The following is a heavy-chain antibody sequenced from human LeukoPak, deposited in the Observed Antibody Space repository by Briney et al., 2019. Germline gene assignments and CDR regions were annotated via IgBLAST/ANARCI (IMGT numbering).Heavy chain of an antibody. CDR1: GFTFSSYS. D-gene: IGHD3-3*01. CDR2: ISSSSSYI. J-gene: IGHJ4*02. V-gene: IGHV3-21*01. CDR3: ARDGPHDFWSGYIES. Sequence: PGGSLRLSCAASGFTFSSYSMNWVRQAPGKGLEWVSSISSSSSYIYYADSVKGRFTISRDNAKNSLYLQMTSLRAEDTAVYYCARDGPHDFWSGYIESWGQGTLVTVSS.